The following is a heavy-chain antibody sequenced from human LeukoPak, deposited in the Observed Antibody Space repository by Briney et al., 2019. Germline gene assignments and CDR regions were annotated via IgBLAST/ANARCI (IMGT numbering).Heavy chain of an antibody. CDR1: GGSISSYY. J-gene: IGHJ3*02. D-gene: IGHD3-22*01. CDR2: IYYSGST. V-gene: IGHV4-59*01. CDR3: ARDQTSVVIGAFDI. Sequence: SETLSLTCTVSGGSISSYYWSWIRQPPGKGLEWMGYIYYSGSTYHNPCLKSRVTISVDTSNNQFSRKMNSVTAADTAVYYCARDQTSVVIGAFDIWGQGTMVTVSS.